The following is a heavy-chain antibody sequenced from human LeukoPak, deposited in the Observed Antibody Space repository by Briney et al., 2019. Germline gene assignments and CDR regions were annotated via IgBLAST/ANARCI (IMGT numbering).Heavy chain of an antibody. D-gene: IGHD2-2*01. J-gene: IGHJ4*02. V-gene: IGHV3-74*01. CDR3: ARRVVVPAAPYYFDY. CDR2: INSDGSST. CDR1: GFTFSSYW. Sequence: GGSLRLSCAASGFTFSSYWMHWVRQAPGKGLVWVSRINSDGSSTSYADSVEGRFTISRDNAKNTLYLQMNSLRAEDTAVYYCARRVVVPAAPYYFDYWGQGTLVTVSS.